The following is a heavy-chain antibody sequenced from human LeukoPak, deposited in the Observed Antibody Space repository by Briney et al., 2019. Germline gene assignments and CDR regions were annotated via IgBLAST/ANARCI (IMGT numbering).Heavy chain of an antibody. CDR1: GGSISSYY. J-gene: IGHJ6*02. CDR3: GRWQGDSSNWGRTRGYGMDV. CDR2: IYTSGST. Sequence: SETLSLTCTVSGGSISSYYWSWIRQPPGKGLEWIGDIYTSGSTNYNPSRKSRVTISADTSEDQFSLKMSSVTAADTALYYCGRWQGDSSNWGRTRGYGMDVWGQGITVIVSS. D-gene: IGHD6-13*01. V-gene: IGHV4-4*09.